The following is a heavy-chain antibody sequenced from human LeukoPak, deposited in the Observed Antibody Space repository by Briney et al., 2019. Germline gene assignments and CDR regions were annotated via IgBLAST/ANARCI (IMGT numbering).Heavy chain of an antibody. Sequence: SETLSLTCAVYGGSFSNYYWSWIRQPPGKGLEWIGEINHSGSTNYNPPLKSRVTISTDTSKNQFSLTLTAVTASDTAIYYCARRSPLVVVTAAHYYDYWGQGTLVTVSS. CDR3: ARRSPLVVVTAAHYYDY. CDR1: GGSFSNYY. J-gene: IGHJ4*02. D-gene: IGHD2-21*02. V-gene: IGHV4-34*01. CDR2: INHSGST.